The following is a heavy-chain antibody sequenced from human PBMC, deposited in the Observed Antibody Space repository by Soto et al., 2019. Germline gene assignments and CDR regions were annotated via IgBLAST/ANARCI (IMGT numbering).Heavy chain of an antibody. Sequence: EVQLVESGGGLVQPGRSLRLYCAASGFTFDDYAMHWVRQAPGKGLEWVSGISWNSGSIGYADSVKGRFTISRDNAKNALYLQMNSLRAEDTALYYCAKGGVDSSGFYYFDYWGQGTLVTVSS. J-gene: IGHJ4*02. CDR2: ISWNSGSI. V-gene: IGHV3-9*01. D-gene: IGHD3-22*01. CDR1: GFTFDDYA. CDR3: AKGGVDSSGFYYFDY.